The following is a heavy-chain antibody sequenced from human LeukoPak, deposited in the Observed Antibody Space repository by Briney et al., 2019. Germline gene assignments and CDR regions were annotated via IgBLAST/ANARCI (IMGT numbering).Heavy chain of an antibody. CDR3: ASVWFYDDFWSGYYDY. V-gene: IGHV4-4*09. J-gene: IGHJ4*02. CDR2: IYTGGST. Sequence: SETLSLTCTVSGGSISSYYWSWIRQPPGKGLEWIGYIYTGGSTNYNPSLKSRVTISVDTSKNQFSLKLSSVTAADTAVYYCASVWFYDDFWSGYYDYWGQGTLVTVSS. CDR1: GGSISSYY. D-gene: IGHD3-3*01.